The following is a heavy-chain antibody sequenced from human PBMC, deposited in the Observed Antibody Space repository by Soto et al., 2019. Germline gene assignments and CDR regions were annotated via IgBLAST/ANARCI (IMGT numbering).Heavy chain of an antibody. V-gene: IGHV3-23*01. J-gene: IGHJ5*02. CDR1: GFTFSSYA. D-gene: IGHD2-15*01. Sequence: EVQLLESGGGLVQPGGSLRLSCAASGFTFSSYAMSWVRQAPGKGLEWVSAISGSGGSTYYADSVKGRFTISRDNSKNTLYLQMNSLRAEETAVYYCANDYCSGGSCYSWISWFDPWGQGTLVTVSS. CDR2: ISGSGGST. CDR3: ANDYCSGGSCYSWISWFDP.